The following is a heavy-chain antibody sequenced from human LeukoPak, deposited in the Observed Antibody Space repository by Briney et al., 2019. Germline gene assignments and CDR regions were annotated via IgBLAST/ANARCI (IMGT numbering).Heavy chain of an antibody. CDR1: GFTFSSYA. Sequence: GGSLRLSCAASGFTFSSYAMSWVRQAPGKGLEWVSAISGSGGSTYYADSVKGRFTISRDNSKNTLYLQMNSLRAEDMAVYYCAKDFTYDSSGYYLSCYFDYWGQGTLVTVSS. J-gene: IGHJ4*02. V-gene: IGHV3-23*01. CDR2: ISGSGGST. D-gene: IGHD3-22*01. CDR3: AKDFTYDSSGYYLSCYFDY.